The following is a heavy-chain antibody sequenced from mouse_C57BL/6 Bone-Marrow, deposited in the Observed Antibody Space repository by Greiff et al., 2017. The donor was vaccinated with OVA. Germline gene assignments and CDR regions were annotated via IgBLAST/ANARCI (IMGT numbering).Heavy chain of an antibody. CDR2: ISSGGDYI. Sequence: EVMLVESGEGLVKPGGSLKLSCAASGFTFSSYAMSWVRQTPEKRLEWVAYISSGGDYIYYADTVKGRFTISRDNARNTLYLQMSSLKSEDTAMYYCTREPFYYGSSPHFDYWGQGTTLTVSS. D-gene: IGHD1-1*01. V-gene: IGHV5-9-1*02. CDR1: GFTFSSYA. J-gene: IGHJ2*01. CDR3: TREPFYYGSSPHFDY.